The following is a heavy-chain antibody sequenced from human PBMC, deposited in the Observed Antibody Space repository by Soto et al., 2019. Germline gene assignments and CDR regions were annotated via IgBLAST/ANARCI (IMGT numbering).Heavy chain of an antibody. CDR2: IYHSGST. J-gene: IGHJ5*02. V-gene: IGHV4-30-2*01. CDR3: AREGTGTGGRFRFDP. CDR1: GGSISSGGYS. Sequence: SETLSLTCAVSGGSISSGGYSWSWIRQPPGKGLEWIGYIYHSGSTYYNPSLKSRVTISVDRSKNQFSLKLSSVTAADTAVYYCAREGTGTGGRFRFDPWGQGTLVTVPS. D-gene: IGHD1-1*01.